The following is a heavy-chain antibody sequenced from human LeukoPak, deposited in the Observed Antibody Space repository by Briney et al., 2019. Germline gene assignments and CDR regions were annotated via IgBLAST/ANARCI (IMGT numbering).Heavy chain of an antibody. D-gene: IGHD3-9*01. CDR3: ASRYTPTYYDILTGTDYFDY. CDR1: GGTFSSYA. J-gene: IGHJ4*02. Sequence: SVKVSFKASGGTFSSYAISFVRQAPGQGLEWMGWIIPIFGTANYAQKFQGRVTITADESTSTAYMELSSLRAEDTAVYYCASRYTPTYYDILTGTDYFDYWGQGTLVTVSS. V-gene: IGHV1-69*13. CDR2: IIPIFGTA.